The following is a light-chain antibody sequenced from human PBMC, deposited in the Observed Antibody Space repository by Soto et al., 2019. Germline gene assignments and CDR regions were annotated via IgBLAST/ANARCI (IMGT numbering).Light chain of an antibody. CDR3: QQNYSPPLT. V-gene: IGKV1-39*01. Sequence: DRQMTQSPSSLSASVGDSVTITCRASQTIREYLNWYQQKPGKAPNLLIHAASSLQGGVPSRFSGTGSGTDFTLTISSLQPEDFATYYCQQNYSPPLTFGQGTLLEIK. J-gene: IGKJ5*01. CDR1: QTIREY. CDR2: AAS.